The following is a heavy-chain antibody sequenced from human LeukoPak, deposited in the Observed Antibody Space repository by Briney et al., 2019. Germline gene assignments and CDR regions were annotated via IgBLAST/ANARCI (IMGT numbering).Heavy chain of an antibody. Sequence: GGSLRLSCAASGFTFANYAMSWVRQAPGKGLGGVSSISGSATSTFYADSVKGRFTISRDNSKNTLFLQMNSLRAEDTALYYCAKRHTTGWFYLDYWGRGTLVTVSS. CDR2: ISGSATST. D-gene: IGHD6-19*01. J-gene: IGHJ4*02. CDR3: AKRHTTGWFYLDY. V-gene: IGHV3-23*01. CDR1: GFTFANYA.